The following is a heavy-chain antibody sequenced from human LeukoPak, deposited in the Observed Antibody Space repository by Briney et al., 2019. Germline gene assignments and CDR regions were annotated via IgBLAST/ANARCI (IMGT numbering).Heavy chain of an antibody. CDR2: ISGRAVGT. D-gene: IGHD3-10*01. V-gene: IGHV3-23*01. CDR1: GFDFKNYA. CDR3: AKGAVVRGVVNYSYYHMDV. Sequence: GGSLRLSCAASGFDFKNYAMTWVRQAPGKGLEWVSTISGRAVGTYYADPVKGRFTISRDNSQNTVYMEMNNLEADDTAVYFCAKGAVVRGVVNYSYYHMDVWGTGTTVTVSS. J-gene: IGHJ6*03.